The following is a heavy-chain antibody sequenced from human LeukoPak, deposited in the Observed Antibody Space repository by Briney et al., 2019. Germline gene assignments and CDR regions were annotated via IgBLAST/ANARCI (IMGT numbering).Heavy chain of an antibody. J-gene: IGHJ4*02. CDR3: ARQRGSYWGDYFDY. CDR2: IYPGDSDT. Sequence: GESLKISWKASGYSFTSYWIGWVRQLPGKGMEWMGIIYPGDSDTRYSPSFQGQVTISADKSISTAYLQWSSLKASDTAMYYCARQRGSYWGDYFDYWGQGTLVTVSS. D-gene: IGHD1-26*01. V-gene: IGHV5-51*01. CDR1: GYSFTSYW.